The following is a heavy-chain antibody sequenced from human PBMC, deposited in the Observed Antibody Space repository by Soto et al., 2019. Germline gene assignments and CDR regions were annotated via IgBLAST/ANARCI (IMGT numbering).Heavy chain of an antibody. V-gene: IGHV1-18*01. CDR3: ARVYCSSTSCLAGGAFDT. CDR2: ISAYNGNT. Sequence: ASVKVSCKASGYTFTSYGISWVRQAPGQGLEWMGWISAYNGNTNYAQKLQGRVTMTTDTSTSTAYMELRSLRSDDTAVYYCARVYCSSTSCLAGGAFDTWGQGTMVTVS. J-gene: IGHJ3*02. D-gene: IGHD2-2*01. CDR1: GYTFTSYG.